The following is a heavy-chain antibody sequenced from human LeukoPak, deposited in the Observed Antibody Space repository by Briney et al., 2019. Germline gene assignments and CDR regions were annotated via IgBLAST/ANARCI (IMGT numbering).Heavy chain of an antibody. CDR1: GGSFSGYY. CDR2: INHSGST. D-gene: IGHD6-6*01. CDR3: ARGLGSSSSGY. V-gene: IGHV4-34*01. J-gene: IGHJ4*02. Sequence: PSETLSLTCAVYGGSFSGYYWSWIRQPPGEGLEWIGEINHSGSTNYNPSLKSRVTISVDTSKNQFSLKLSSVTAADTAVYYCARGLGSSSSGYWGQGTLVTVSS.